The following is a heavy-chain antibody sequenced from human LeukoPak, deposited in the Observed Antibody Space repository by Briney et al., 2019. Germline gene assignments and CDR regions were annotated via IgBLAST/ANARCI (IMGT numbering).Heavy chain of an antibody. D-gene: IGHD3-3*01. Sequence: HSGSPYYNPSLKSRVTISVDRSKNQSSLKLSSVTAADTAVYYCATTGPKRLRFLEWSPFDYWGQGTLVTVSS. J-gene: IGHJ4*02. CDR2: HSGSP. V-gene: IGHV4/OR15-8*01. CDR3: ATTGPKRLRFLEWSPFDY.